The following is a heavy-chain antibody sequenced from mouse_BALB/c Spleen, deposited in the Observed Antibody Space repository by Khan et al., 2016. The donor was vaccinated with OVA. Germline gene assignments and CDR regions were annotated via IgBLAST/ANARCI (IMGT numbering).Heavy chain of an antibody. CDR3: SRGGYGGLAY. Sequence: DVQLQESGPELVKPGASVKISCKASGYSFTDYTMNWVKQSHGKNLEWIGLINPYNVGTNYNQKFKGKATLTVDKSSSTADMELLSLTSEDSAVYYCSRGGYGGLAYWGQGTLVTVSA. J-gene: IGHJ3*01. CDR1: GYSFTDYT. V-gene: IGHV1-18*01. D-gene: IGHD1-1*01. CDR2: INPYNVGT.